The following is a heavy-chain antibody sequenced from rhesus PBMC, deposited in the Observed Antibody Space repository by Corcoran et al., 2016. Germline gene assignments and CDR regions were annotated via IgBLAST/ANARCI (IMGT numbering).Heavy chain of an antibody. D-gene: IGHD3-3*01. CDR2: ISGSRGST. V-gene: IGHV4-65*01. J-gene: IGHJ4*01. CDR1: GGSISSSNW. CDR3: ARDRGNFCTDY. Sequence: QVQLQESGPGLVKPSETLSLTFAVSGGSISSSNWWSWIRQPPGKGLEWIWYISGSRGSTYYNPSIKSRVTMSTDTSKNQFSLKLSAGTSEVAAVYYCARDRGNFCTDYWGQGGLVTVSS.